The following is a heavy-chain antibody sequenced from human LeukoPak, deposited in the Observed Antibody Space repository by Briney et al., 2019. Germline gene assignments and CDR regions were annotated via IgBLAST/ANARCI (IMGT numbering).Heavy chain of an antibody. V-gene: IGHV3-23*01. J-gene: IGHJ4*02. Sequence: GGSLRLSCAASGFTFSSSAMSWVRQAPGKGLEWVSTISGSGDRTYYADSVKGRFTISRDNSKNTLFLHIKSLRAEDTAVYSCAKGYYGSGSYGWFDYWGQGTLVTVSS. D-gene: IGHD3-10*01. CDR1: GFTFSSSA. CDR2: ISGSGDRT. CDR3: AKGYYGSGSYGWFDY.